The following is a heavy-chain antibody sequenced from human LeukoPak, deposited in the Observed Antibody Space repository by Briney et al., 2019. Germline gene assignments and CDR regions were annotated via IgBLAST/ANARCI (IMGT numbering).Heavy chain of an antibody. J-gene: IGHJ4*02. D-gene: IGHD6-13*01. V-gene: IGHV1-18*01. CDR1: GYTFTSYG. CDR3: ARAPSSSWYRAFDY. Sequence: GASVKVSCTASGYTFTSYGISWVRQAPGQGLEWMGWISAYNGNTNYAQKVQGRVTMTTDTSTSTAYMELRSLRSDDTAVYYCARAPSSSWYRAFDYWGQGTLVTVSS. CDR2: ISAYNGNT.